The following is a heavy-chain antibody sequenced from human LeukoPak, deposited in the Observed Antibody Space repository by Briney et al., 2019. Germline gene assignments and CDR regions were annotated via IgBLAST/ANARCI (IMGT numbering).Heavy chain of an antibody. Sequence: GGSLRLSCAASGFTFSGSAMHWVRQASGKGLEWVGRIRSKANSYATAYAASVKGRFTISRDDSKNTAYLQMNSLKTEDTAVCYCTREGEGTVADHHYYYYYMDVWGKGTTVTVSS. CDR3: TREGEGTVADHHYYYYYMDV. CDR2: IRSKANSYAT. V-gene: IGHV3-73*01. D-gene: IGHD6-19*01. J-gene: IGHJ6*03. CDR1: GFTFSGSA.